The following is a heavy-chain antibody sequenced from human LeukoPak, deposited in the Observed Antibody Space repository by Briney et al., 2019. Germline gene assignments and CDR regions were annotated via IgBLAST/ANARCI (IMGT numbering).Heavy chain of an antibody. J-gene: IGHJ3*02. V-gene: IGHV4-39*01. CDR3: ARRSFVHSSGYYSRGAFAI. CDR1: GGTISSTSYY. D-gene: IGHD3-22*01. Sequence: PSETLSLTCSVSGGTISSTSYYWAWVRQPPGKGLEWIGSIYYSGSTYYNPSLKSRVIISVDTSKNQFSLKLNSVTAADTAVYYCARRSFVHSSGYYSRGAFAIWGQGTMVTVSS. CDR2: IYYSGST.